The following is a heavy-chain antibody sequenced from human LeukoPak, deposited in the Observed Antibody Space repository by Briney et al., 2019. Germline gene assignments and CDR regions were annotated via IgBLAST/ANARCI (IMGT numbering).Heavy chain of an antibody. CDR3: ASFFDY. V-gene: IGHV3-7*01. J-gene: IGHJ4*02. CDR1: GFTFSRHW. CDR2: IKQDGSEK. Sequence: GGSLRLSCAASGFTFSRHWMSWVRQAPGKGLEWVANIKQDGSEKYYVDSVKGRFTISRDNAKNSLYLQMNSLRAEDTAVYYCASFFDYWGQGTLVTVSS.